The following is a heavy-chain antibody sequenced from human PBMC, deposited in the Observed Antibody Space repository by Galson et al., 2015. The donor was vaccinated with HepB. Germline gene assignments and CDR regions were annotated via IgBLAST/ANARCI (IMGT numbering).Heavy chain of an antibody. CDR1: GFTFSSYA. CDR3: AKGAGSAEWEPLTSSYFDY. J-gene: IGHJ4*02. CDR2: ISGSGGST. D-gene: IGHD1-26*01. V-gene: IGHV3-23*01. Sequence: SLRLSCAASGFTFSSYAMSWVRQAPGKGLEWVSAISGSGGSTYYADSVKGRFTISRDNSKNTLYLQMNSLRAEDTAVYYCAKGAGSAEWEPLTSSYFDYWGQGTLVTVSS.